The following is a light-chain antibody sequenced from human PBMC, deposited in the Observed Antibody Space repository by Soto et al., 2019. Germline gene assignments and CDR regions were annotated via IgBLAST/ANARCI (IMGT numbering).Light chain of an antibody. Sequence: QSVLTQPPSVSAAPGQKVTISCSGSSSNIGNNYVSWYQQLPGTAPKLLIYDNNKRPSGIPDRFSGSKSGTSATLGITGLPAWDEADYYCGTWDSSLSAYVFGTGTKLTVL. CDR1: SSNIGNNY. CDR2: DNN. CDR3: GTWDSSLSAYV. J-gene: IGLJ1*01. V-gene: IGLV1-51*01.